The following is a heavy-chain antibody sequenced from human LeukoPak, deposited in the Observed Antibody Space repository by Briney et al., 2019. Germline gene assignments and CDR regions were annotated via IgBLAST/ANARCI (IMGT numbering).Heavy chain of an antibody. CDR3: AGDGAGRYYYYGMDV. V-gene: IGHV3-21*01. J-gene: IGHJ6*02. D-gene: IGHD3-10*01. Sequence: SVKGRFTISRDNAKNSLYLQMNSLRAEDTAVYYCAGDGAGRYYYYGMDVWGQGTTVTVSS.